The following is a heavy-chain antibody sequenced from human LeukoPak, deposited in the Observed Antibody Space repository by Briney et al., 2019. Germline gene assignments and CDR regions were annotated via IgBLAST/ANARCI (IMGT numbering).Heavy chain of an antibody. CDR2: ISSTSSTI. CDR1: GFTFSTYN. D-gene: IGHD6-13*01. J-gene: IGHJ5*02. Sequence: GGSLRLSCAASGFTFSTYNMNWVRQAPGKGLEWVSYISSTSSTIDYADSVKGRFTISRDNAKDSLYLQMNSLRAEDTAVYYCARDIAVPGINNWFDPWGQGTLVTVSS. CDR3: ARDIAVPGINNWFDP. V-gene: IGHV3-48*01.